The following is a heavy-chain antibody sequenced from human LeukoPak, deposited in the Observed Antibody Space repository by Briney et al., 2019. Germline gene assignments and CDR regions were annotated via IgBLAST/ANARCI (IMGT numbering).Heavy chain of an antibody. CDR3: AREGGEAAAGVFGY. CDR1: GFTFSSYG. CDR2: IWYDGSNK. V-gene: IGHV3-33*01. D-gene: IGHD6-13*01. J-gene: IGHJ4*02. Sequence: GRSLRLSCAASGFTFSSYGMHWVRQAPGKGLEWVAVIWYDGSNKYYADSVKGRFTISRDNSKNTLYLQMNSLRAEDTAVYYCAREGGEAAAGVFGYWGQGTLVTVSS.